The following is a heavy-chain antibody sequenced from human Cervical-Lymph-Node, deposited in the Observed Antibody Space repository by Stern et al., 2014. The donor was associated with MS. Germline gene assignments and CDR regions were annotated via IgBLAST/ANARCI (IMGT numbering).Heavy chain of an antibody. CDR1: GYTFTRNA. CDR2: INNNTGNA. CDR3: ARVKPAAILDY. Sequence: QVQLVQSGSEVKKPGASVKVSCKASGYTFTRNAMNWVRQAPGQRLEWMGWINNNTGNATYAQGFTGRFVFSLDTSVSTAYLQISSLKADDTAIYYCARVKPAAILDYWGQGTLVAVSS. D-gene: IGHD2-2*01. J-gene: IGHJ4*02. V-gene: IGHV7-4-1*02.